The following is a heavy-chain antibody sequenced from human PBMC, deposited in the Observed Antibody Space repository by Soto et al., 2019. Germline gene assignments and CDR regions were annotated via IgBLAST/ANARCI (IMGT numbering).Heavy chain of an antibody. D-gene: IGHD3-3*01. CDR1: GLTFRSYA. Sequence: VLLLESGGGLVQPGASLRLSCEASGLTFRSYALSWVRQAPGKGLEWVSGISDTGSNPYYADSVKGRFTISRDNSKNTLSLQMKSLRADDMAMYYCAKAGGRVVDAYDTWGQGTLVIVSS. J-gene: IGHJ5*02. CDR2: ISDTGSNP. V-gene: IGHV3-23*01. CDR3: AKAGGRVVDAYDT.